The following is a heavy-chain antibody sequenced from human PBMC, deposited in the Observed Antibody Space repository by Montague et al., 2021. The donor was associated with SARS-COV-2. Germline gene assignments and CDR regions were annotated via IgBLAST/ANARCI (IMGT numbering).Heavy chain of an antibody. CDR1: GFSLNASGVG. CDR2: IYWDDDK. D-gene: IGHD5-24*01. CDR3: AHSPIERGF. J-gene: IGHJ4*02. V-gene: IGHV2-5*02. Sequence: PALVKPTQTHTLTCTFSGFSLNASGVGVGWIRQPPGKALEWLASIYWDDDKRYSTSLKTRLTITKDTSKSQVVLRMTNVDPMDTATYYCAHSPIERGFWGQGTLVTVSS.